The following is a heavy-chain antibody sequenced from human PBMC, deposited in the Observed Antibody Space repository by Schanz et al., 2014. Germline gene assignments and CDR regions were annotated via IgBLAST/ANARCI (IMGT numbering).Heavy chain of an antibody. V-gene: IGHV3-48*01. D-gene: IGHD1-26*01. CDR3: ARDRSNADLDY. Sequence: EVHLLQSGGGLVQPGGSLRLSCAASGITFSSHSFNWVRQAPEKGLEWISYITYNGGTIYYADSVKGRFTISRDNAKNSLYLEINSLRAEDTALYYCARDRSNADLDYWGQGTLVTVSS. CDR1: GITFSSHS. CDR2: ITYNGGTI. J-gene: IGHJ4*02.